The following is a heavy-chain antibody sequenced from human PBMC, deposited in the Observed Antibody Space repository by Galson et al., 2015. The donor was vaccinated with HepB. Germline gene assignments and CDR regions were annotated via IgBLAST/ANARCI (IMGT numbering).Heavy chain of an antibody. V-gene: IGHV1-3*01. CDR3: AREEIFGVVILRSDGMDV. D-gene: IGHD3-3*01. J-gene: IGHJ6*02. CDR2: INAGNGNT. Sequence: SVKVSCKASGYTFSSYAMHWVRQAPGQRLEWMGWINAGNGNTKYSQKFQDRVTITRDTSASTVYMELSSLRSEDTAMYYCAREEIFGVVILRSDGMDVWGQGTTVTVS. CDR1: GYTFSSYA.